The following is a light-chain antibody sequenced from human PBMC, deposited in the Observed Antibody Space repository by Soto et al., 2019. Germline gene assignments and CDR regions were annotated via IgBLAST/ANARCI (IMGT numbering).Light chain of an antibody. J-gene: IGLJ3*02. Sequence: LTQPPSASGTPGQRVTISCSGSSSNIGSNTVNWYQQLPGTAPKLLIYSNNQRPSGVPDRFSGSKSGTSASLAISRLQSEDEADYYCASWDDSLNGWVFGGGTKLTVL. CDR2: SNN. CDR1: SSNIGSNT. CDR3: ASWDDSLNGWV. V-gene: IGLV1-44*01.